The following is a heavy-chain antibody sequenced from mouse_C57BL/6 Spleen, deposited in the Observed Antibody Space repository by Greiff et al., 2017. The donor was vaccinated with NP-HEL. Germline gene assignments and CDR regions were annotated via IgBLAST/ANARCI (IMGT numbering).Heavy chain of an antibody. D-gene: IGHD1-1*01. CDR2: ILPGSGST. Sequence: VQLQQSGAELMKPGASVKLSCKATGYTFTGYWIEWVKQRPGHGLEWIGEILPGSGSTTYNEKFKGKATFTADTSSNTAYMQLSSLTTEDSAIYYCARGVTTVVATNFDVWGTGTTVTVSS. CDR3: ARGVTTVVATNFDV. CDR1: GYTFTGYW. V-gene: IGHV1-9*01. J-gene: IGHJ1*03.